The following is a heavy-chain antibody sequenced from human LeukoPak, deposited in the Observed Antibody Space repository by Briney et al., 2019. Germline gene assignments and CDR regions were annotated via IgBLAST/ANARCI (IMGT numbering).Heavy chain of an antibody. D-gene: IGHD3-22*01. Sequence: GGSLRLSCAASGFAVSDNFVSWVRQAPGKGLAWVSIIYSGGNIFYADSVKGRFTISRDNSKNTVFLQMDSLRADDTALYYCATPLDYYDSSGHHQGGDWGQGTLVTVSS. J-gene: IGHJ4*02. CDR3: ATPLDYYDSSGHHQGGD. CDR2: IYSGGNI. V-gene: IGHV3-53*01. CDR1: GFAVSDNF.